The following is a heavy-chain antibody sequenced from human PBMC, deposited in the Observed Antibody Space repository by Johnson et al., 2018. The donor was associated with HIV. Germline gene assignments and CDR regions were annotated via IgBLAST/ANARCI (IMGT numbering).Heavy chain of an antibody. V-gene: IGHV3-7*01. Sequence: VQLVESGGGLVQPGGSLRLSCAASGFTFSSYWMSCVRQAPGKGLEWVANIKQDGSDKCYGDSVKGRFTIPRAHAKNSLYLQMNRLRAEDTAVYYCARDQQHYYDSSTKYWGAFDIWGQGTMVTVSS. CDR1: GFTFSSYW. CDR3: ARDQQHYYDSSTKYWGAFDI. D-gene: IGHD3-22*01. J-gene: IGHJ3*02. CDR2: IKQDGSDK.